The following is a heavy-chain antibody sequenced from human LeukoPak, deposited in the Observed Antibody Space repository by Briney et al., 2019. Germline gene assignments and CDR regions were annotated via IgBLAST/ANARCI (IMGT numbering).Heavy chain of an antibody. Sequence: SVKVSCKASGYTFTGYYMHWVRQAPGQGLEWMGWINPNSGGTNYAQKFQGRVTMTRDTSNSTAYMELSRLRSDDTAVYYCARARLVGGPYDAFDIWGQGTMVTV. D-gene: IGHD3-9*01. V-gene: IGHV1-2*02. J-gene: IGHJ3*02. CDR2: INPNSGGT. CDR1: GYTFTGYY. CDR3: ARARLVGGPYDAFDI.